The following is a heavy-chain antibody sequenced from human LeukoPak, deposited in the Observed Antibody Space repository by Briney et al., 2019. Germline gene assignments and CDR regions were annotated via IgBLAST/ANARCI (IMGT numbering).Heavy chain of an antibody. CDR3: ATTVTLPRYDYYYGMDV. CDR1: GFTASSNY. J-gene: IGHJ6*02. CDR2: IYSGGST. D-gene: IGHD4-11*01. V-gene: IGHV3-66*01. Sequence: GGSLRLSCAASGFTASSNYMSWVRRAPGKGLEWVSVIYSGGSTYYADSVKGRFTISRDNSKNTLYLQMNSLRAEDTAVYYCATTVTLPRYDYYYGMDVWGQGTTVTVSS.